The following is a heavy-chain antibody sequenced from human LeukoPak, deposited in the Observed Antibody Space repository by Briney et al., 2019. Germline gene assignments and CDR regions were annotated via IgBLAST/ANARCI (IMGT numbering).Heavy chain of an antibody. Sequence: PGGSLRLSCAASGFTVSSYSMNWVRQAPGKGLEWVSYISSSSSTIYYADSVKGRFTISRDNSKNTLYLQMSSLRAEDTAVYYCVKDGSGSYYTYYFDYWGQGTLVTVSS. CDR2: ISSSSSTI. CDR1: GFTVSSYS. J-gene: IGHJ4*02. CDR3: VKDGSGSYYTYYFDY. D-gene: IGHD3-10*01. V-gene: IGHV3-48*01.